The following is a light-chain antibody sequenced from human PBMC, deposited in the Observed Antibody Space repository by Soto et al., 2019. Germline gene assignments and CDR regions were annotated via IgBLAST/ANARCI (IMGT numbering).Light chain of an antibody. CDR3: QRDGGSIYS. J-gene: IGKJ2*03. CDR1: QSVTSSY. CDR2: GAS. V-gene: IGKV3-20*01. Sequence: EIVLTQSPGILSLSLGERATLSCRASQSVTSSYLAWYQQKPDQAPRLLIYGASTRANGIPDRFSGSGSGTAYNVTVTRLEPEYFTVYLVQRDGGSIYSFGRGTKLE.